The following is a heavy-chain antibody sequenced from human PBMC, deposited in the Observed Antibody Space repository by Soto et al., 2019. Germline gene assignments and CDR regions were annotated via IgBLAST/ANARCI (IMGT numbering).Heavy chain of an antibody. V-gene: IGHV4-59*08. Sequence: QVQLQESGPGLVKPSETLSLTCTVSGGSISSYYWSWIRQPPGKGLEWIGDIYYSGSNNYTPSLKSRVTISVDTSKNQFSLKLSSVTAADTAVYYCARRYGGAFDYWGQGTLVTVSS. CDR1: GGSISSYY. J-gene: IGHJ4*02. D-gene: IGHD1-1*01. CDR2: IYYSGSN. CDR3: ARRYGGAFDY.